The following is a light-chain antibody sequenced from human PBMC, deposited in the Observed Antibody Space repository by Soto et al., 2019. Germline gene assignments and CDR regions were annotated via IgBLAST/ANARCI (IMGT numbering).Light chain of an antibody. J-gene: IGKJ4*01. CDR2: DAS. Sequence: EIVLTQSPGTLSLSPGERATLSCRASRSLDGSLAWYQQKPGQAPRLLIYDASNRATGIPVRFSGSGSGTDFTLTISSLEPEDFAVYYCQQSRDWPLTFGGGTKVEIK. V-gene: IGKV3-11*01. CDR3: QQSRDWPLT. CDR1: RSLDGS.